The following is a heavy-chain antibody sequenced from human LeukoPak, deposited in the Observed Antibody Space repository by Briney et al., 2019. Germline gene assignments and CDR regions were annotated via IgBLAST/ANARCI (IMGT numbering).Heavy chain of an antibody. CDR3: ARGPIGGLRKGFDI. J-gene: IGHJ4*02. CDR2: INPNNGDT. CDR1: GYPFTAYY. D-gene: IGHD1-26*01. Sequence: ASVKVSCKASGYPFTAYYMHWVRQAPGQGLEWMGWINPNNGDTMYREKFQGRVTMTTNTSVTTACMDLDGLKSDDAAVYFCARGPIGGLRKGFDIWGQGTLVTVSS. V-gene: IGHV1-2*02.